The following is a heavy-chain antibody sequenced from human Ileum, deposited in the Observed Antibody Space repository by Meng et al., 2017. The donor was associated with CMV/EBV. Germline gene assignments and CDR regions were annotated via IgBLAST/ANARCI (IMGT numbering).Heavy chain of an antibody. V-gene: IGHV3-53*01. D-gene: IGHD2-21*01. Sequence: GESLKISCAASGFTVSNNYVSWVRQAPGKGLEFVSVIYSGGTAYYAASVKGRFTISRDNTQNMVYLQMNSLRAEDTAVYYCARRPSVIPVSYYGMDVWGQGTMVTVSS. CDR3: ARRPSVIPVSYYGMDV. CDR2: IYSGGTA. J-gene: IGHJ6*02. CDR1: GFTVSNNY.